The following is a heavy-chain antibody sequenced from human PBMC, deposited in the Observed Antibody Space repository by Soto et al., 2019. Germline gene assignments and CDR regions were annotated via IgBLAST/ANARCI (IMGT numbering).Heavy chain of an antibody. CDR2: ISRNSDYI. CDR3: ARVGAYFGDFDYFDY. D-gene: IGHD3-10*01. CDR1: GFTFSSYS. V-gene: IGHV3-21*01. J-gene: IGHJ4*02. Sequence: EVQLVESGGGLVKPGGSLRLSCAASGFTFSSYSMNWVRQAPGKGLEWVSSISRNSDYIYSSDSVKGRFIISRDNARTSLYVHMNSLRAEDTAVYYCARVGAYFGDFDYFDYWGQGALFTVSS.